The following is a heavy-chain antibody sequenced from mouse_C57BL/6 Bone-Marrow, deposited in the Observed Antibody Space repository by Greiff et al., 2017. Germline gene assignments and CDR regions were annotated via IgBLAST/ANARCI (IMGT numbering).Heavy chain of an antibody. CDR3: ARRDYGSSYWYFEV. V-gene: IGHV1-26*01. Sequence: VQLQQSGPELVKPGASVKISCKASGYTFTDYYMNWVKQSHGKSLEWIGDINPNNGGTSYNQKFKGKATLTVDKSSSTAYMELRSLTSEDSAVYYCARRDYGSSYWYFEVWGTGTTVTVSS. D-gene: IGHD1-1*01. CDR1: GYTFTDYY. J-gene: IGHJ1*03. CDR2: INPNNGGT.